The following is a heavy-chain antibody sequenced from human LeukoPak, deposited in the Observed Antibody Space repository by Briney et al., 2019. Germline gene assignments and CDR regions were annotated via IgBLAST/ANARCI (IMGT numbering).Heavy chain of an antibody. CDR2: ISAYNGNT. V-gene: IGHV1-18*04. CDR3: ARDSSGDYLDY. CDR1: GYTFAGYH. Sequence: ASVKVSCKASGYTFAGYHMHWVRQAPGQGLEWMGWISAYNGNTNYAQKLQGRVTMTTDTSTSTAYMELRSLRSDDTAVYYCARDSSGDYLDYWGQGTLVTVSS. D-gene: IGHD3-10*01. J-gene: IGHJ4*02.